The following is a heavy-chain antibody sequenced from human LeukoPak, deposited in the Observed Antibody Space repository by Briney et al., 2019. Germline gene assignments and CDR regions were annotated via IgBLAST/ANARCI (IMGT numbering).Heavy chain of an antibody. J-gene: IGHJ3*02. Sequence: GGSLRLSCAASGFTFSSYAMHWVRQAPGKGLEWVAVISYDGSNKYYADSVKGRFTISGDNSKNTLYLQMNSLRAEDTAVYYCARAKRRSPHDAFDIWGQGTMVTVSS. CDR2: ISYDGSNK. CDR3: ARAKRRSPHDAFDI. V-gene: IGHV3-30-3*01. CDR1: GFTFSSYA. D-gene: IGHD4-17*01.